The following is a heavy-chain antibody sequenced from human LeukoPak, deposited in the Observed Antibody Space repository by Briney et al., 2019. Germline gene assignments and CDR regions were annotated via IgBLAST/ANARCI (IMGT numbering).Heavy chain of an antibody. V-gene: IGHV3-21*01. CDR3: ARDVGFPNPLDY. Sequence: PGGSLRLSCAASEFTFSSYSMNWVRQAPGKGLERVSSISGSSTYIYYADSVKGRFSISRDNAKNSLYLQMNSLRAEDTAVYYCARDVGFPNPLDYWGQGTLVTVSS. D-gene: IGHD6-25*01. CDR2: ISGSSTYI. CDR1: EFTFSSYS. J-gene: IGHJ4*02.